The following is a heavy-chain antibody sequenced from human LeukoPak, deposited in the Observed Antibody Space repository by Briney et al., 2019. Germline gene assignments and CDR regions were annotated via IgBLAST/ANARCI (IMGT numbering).Heavy chain of an antibody. V-gene: IGHV3-43*02. Sequence: PGGSLRLSCAASGFTFSSYSMNWVRQAPGKGLEWVSLISGDGGRTYYADSMKGRFTISRDNSKNSLYLQMNSLRTEDTAVYYCAKDGAYRSGWYSGFDYWGQGTLVTVSS. J-gene: IGHJ4*02. CDR3: AKDGAYRSGWYSGFDY. D-gene: IGHD6-19*01. CDR2: ISGDGGRT. CDR1: GFTFSSYS.